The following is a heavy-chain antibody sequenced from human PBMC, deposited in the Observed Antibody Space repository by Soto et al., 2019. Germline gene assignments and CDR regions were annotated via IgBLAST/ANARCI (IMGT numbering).Heavy chain of an antibody. CDR1: GFTFSSYA. CDR3: ARGVYDFWSAALSYYYYYGMDV. J-gene: IGHJ6*02. Sequence: QVQLVESGGGVVQPGRSLRLSCAASGFTFSSYAMHWVRQAPGTGLEWVAVISYDGSNKYYADSVKGRFTISRDNSKNTLYLQMNSLRDEDTAVYYCARGVYDFWSAALSYYYYYGMDVWGQGTTVTVSS. D-gene: IGHD3-3*01. V-gene: IGHV3-30-3*01. CDR2: ISYDGSNK.